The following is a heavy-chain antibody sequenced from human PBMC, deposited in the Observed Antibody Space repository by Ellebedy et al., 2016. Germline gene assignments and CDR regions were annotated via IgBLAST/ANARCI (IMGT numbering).Heavy chain of an antibody. J-gene: IGHJ4*02. CDR3: ARGLWFGEPPFDY. V-gene: IGHV1-69*04. Sequence: ASVKVSCKASGGTFSSYAISWVRQAPGQGLEWMGRIIPILGIANYAQKFQGRVTITADKSTSTAYMELSSLRSEDTAVYYCARGLWFGEPPFDYWGQGTLVTVSS. CDR2: IIPILGIA. CDR1: GGTFSSYA. D-gene: IGHD3-10*01.